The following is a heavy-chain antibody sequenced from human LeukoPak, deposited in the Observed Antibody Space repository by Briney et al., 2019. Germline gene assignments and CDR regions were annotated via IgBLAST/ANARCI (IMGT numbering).Heavy chain of an antibody. CDR2: IYSGGST. J-gene: IGHJ4*02. D-gene: IGHD4-17*01. V-gene: IGHV3-53*01. CDR1: GFTVSSNY. Sequence: GGSLRLSCAASGFTVSSNYMSWVRQAPGKGLEWVSVIYSGGSTYYADSVKGRFTISRDNSKNTLYLQMNSLRVADTAVYYCASRTVGDYPFFDYWGQGALVIVSS. CDR3: ASRTVGDYPFFDY.